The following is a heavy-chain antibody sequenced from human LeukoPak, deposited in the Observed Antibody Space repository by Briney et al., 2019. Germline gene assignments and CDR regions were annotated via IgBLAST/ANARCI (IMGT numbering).Heavy chain of an antibody. CDR3: AKPLWFGELLSVDAFDI. Sequence: GGSLRLSCAASGFTFSSYSMNWVRQAPGKGLEWVSSISSSSSYIYYADSVKGRFTISRDNAKNSLYLQMNSLRAEDTALYYCAKPLWFGELLSVDAFDIWGRGTMVTVSS. V-gene: IGHV3-21*04. CDR1: GFTFSSYS. CDR2: ISSSSSYI. D-gene: IGHD3-10*01. J-gene: IGHJ3*02.